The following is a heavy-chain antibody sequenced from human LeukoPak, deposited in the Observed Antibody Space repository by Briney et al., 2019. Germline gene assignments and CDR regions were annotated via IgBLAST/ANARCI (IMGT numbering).Heavy chain of an antibody. D-gene: IGHD6-6*01. CDR1: GFTFSSYA. CDR3: ARDGVRSDSSSDYYYYMDV. Sequence: GRSLRLSCAASGFTFSSYAMRWVRQAPGKGLEWVAVISYDGSNKYYADSVKGRFTISRDNSKNTLYLQMNSLRAEDTAVYYCARDGVRSDSSSDYYYYMDVWGKGTTVTVSS. CDR2: ISYDGSNK. V-gene: IGHV3-30*01. J-gene: IGHJ6*03.